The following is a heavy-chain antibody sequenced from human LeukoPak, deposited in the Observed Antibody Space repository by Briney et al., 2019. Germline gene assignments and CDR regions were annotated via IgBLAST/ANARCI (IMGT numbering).Heavy chain of an antibody. CDR2: ISAYNGNT. V-gene: IGHV1-18*01. CDR3: ARGRDCSSTSCYWTYYYYGMDV. CDR1: GYTFTSYG. J-gene: IGHJ6*02. Sequence: ASVKVSCKASGYTFTSYGISWVRQAPGQGLEWMGWISAYNGNTNYAQKLQGRVTMTTDTSTSTAYMELRSLRSDDTAVYYCARGRDCSSTSCYWTYYYYGMDVWGQGTTVTVSS. D-gene: IGHD2-2*01.